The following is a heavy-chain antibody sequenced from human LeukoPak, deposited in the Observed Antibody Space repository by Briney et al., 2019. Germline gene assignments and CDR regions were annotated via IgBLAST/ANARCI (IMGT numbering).Heavy chain of an antibody. Sequence: ASVKVSCKVSGYTLTELSMHWVRQAPGKGLEWMGGFDPEDGETIYAQKFQGRVTMTEDTSTDTAYMELGSLRSEDTAVYYCARGLTHSSGWYTDYYYYGMDVWGQGTTVTVSS. D-gene: IGHD6-19*01. J-gene: IGHJ6*02. CDR2: FDPEDGET. V-gene: IGHV1-24*01. CDR1: GYTLTELS. CDR3: ARGLTHSSGWYTDYYYYGMDV.